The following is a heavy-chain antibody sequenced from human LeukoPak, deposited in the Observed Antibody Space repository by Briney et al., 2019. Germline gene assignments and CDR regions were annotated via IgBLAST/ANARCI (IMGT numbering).Heavy chain of an antibody. CDR2: IRGSGTST. J-gene: IGHJ4*02. Sequence: PGGSLRLSCAASGFSIAAYAMSWVRQAPGKGLEWVSAIRGSGTSTYYTDSVKGRFTISRDNSKNTLYLRMNSLRAEDTAVYFCAKRRDSNGMFDYWGQGTLVTVSS. V-gene: IGHV3-23*01. D-gene: IGHD2-21*02. CDR3: AKRRDSNGMFDY. CDR1: GFSIAAYA.